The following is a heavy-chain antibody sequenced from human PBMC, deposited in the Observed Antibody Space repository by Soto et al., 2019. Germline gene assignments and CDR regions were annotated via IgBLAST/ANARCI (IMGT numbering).Heavy chain of an antibody. CDR1: GFTFSSYS. V-gene: IGHV3-21*01. D-gene: IGHD2-15*01. CDR3: ARDPEAVVTERHDAFDI. J-gene: IGHJ3*02. CDR2: ISSSSSYI. Sequence: GGSLILACAASGFTFSSYSMNWVRQAPGRGLDWVSSISSSSSYIYYADSVKGRFTISRDNAKNSLYLQMKSLRAEDTAVYYCARDPEAVVTERHDAFDIWGQGTLVTVSS.